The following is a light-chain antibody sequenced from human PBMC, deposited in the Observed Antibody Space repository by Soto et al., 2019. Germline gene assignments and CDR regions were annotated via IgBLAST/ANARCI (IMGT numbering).Light chain of an antibody. CDR1: QSISSY. Sequence: DIQMTQSPSSLSASVGDRVTITCRASQSISSYLNWYQQKPVKVPTLLIYAASSLQSGVPSRFSGSGSGTDFTLTISSLQPEDFATYYCQQSYSTPRTFGQGTKVDIK. CDR2: AAS. V-gene: IGKV1-39*01. CDR3: QQSYSTPRT. J-gene: IGKJ1*01.